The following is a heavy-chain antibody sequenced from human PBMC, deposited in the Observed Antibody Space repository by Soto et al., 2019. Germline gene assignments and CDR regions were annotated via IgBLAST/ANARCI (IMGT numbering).Heavy chain of an antibody. CDR2: INHSGST. V-gene: IGHV4-34*01. CDR3: ARLCNSGSCYNDY. D-gene: IGHD2-15*01. Sequence: SETLSLTCAVYGGSFSGYCWSWIRQPPGEGLEWIGEINHSGSTNYNPSLKSRVTISIDTSKNQFSLKLSSVTATDTAVYYCARLCNSGSCYNDYWGQGTLVTVSS. CDR1: GGSFSGYC. J-gene: IGHJ4*02.